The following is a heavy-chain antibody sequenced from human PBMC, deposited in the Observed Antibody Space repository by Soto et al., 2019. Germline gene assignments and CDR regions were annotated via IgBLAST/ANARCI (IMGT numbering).Heavy chain of an antibody. CDR3: ASVVVVAATPSVWFDP. CDR2: ISAYNGNT. CDR1: GYTFTSYG. Sequence: ASVKVSCKASGYTFTSYGISWVRQAPGQGLEWMGWISAYNGNTNYAQKLQGRVTMTTDTSTSTAYMELRSLRSDDTAVYYCASVVVVAATPSVWFDPWGQGTLVTAPQ. V-gene: IGHV1-18*01. J-gene: IGHJ5*02. D-gene: IGHD2-15*01.